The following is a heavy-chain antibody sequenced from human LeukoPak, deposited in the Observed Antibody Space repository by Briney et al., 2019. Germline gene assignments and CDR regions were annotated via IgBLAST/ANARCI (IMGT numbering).Heavy chain of an antibody. J-gene: IGHJ4*02. CDR1: GGSFSGYY. Sequence: SETLSLTCAVFGGSFSGYYWSWIRQSPEKGLEWIGEMSHTGATNYNPSLKSRVTVSVDTSKKQFSLKLSSVTAADTAVYYCARSREYYDSSGYYEYWGQGTLVTVSS. D-gene: IGHD3-22*01. CDR2: MSHTGAT. CDR3: ARSREYYDSSGYYEY. V-gene: IGHV4-34*01.